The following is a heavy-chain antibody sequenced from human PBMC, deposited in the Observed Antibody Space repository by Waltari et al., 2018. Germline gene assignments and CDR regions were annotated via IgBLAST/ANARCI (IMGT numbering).Heavy chain of an antibody. V-gene: IGHV4-59*11. CDR1: GGSISSHY. J-gene: IGHJ4*02. CDR2: IYYSGST. CDR3: ARYDSGQGFYNY. Sequence: QVQLQESGPGLVKPSETLSLTCTVSGGSISSHYWSWIRQPPGKGLEWIGYIYYSGSTNYNPSRKSRVTISVDTSKNQFSLKLSSVTAADTAVYYCARYDSGQGFYNYWGQGTLVTVSS. D-gene: IGHD1-1*01.